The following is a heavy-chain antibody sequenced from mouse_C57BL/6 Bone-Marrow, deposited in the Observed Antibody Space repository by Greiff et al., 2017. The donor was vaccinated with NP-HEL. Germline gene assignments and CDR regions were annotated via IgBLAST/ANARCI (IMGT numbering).Heavy chain of an antibody. CDR1: VFTFSVYS. CDR2: ITFYGSST. CDR3: AREGGLRRRTYAMDY. J-gene: IGHJ4*01. V-gene: IGHV5-16*01. Sequence: VKLMESVGGLVQPGSSMKLSCTASVFTFSVYSMAFVRQVPDHGLDWVSNITFYGSSTYYLDSLKSRFIISRDNAKNILYLQMSSLKSEDTATYYGAREGGLRRRTYAMDYWGQGTSVTVSS. D-gene: IGHD2-4*01.